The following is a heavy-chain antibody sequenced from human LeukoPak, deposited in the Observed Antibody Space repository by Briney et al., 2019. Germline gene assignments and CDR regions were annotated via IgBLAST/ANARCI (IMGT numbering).Heavy chain of an antibody. CDR2: IKQDGREK. J-gene: IGHJ6*02. CDR1: GFTFSSYW. Sequence: GGSLRLSCAASGFTFSSYWMSWVRPARGKGLEWVANIKQDGREKYYVDSVKGRFTNSRDNAKNSLYLQMNSLRAEDTAVYYCARSHSTMVRGVIYYYYGMDVWGQGTTVTVSS. V-gene: IGHV3-7*01. CDR3: ARSHSTMVRGVIYYYYGMDV. D-gene: IGHD3-10*01.